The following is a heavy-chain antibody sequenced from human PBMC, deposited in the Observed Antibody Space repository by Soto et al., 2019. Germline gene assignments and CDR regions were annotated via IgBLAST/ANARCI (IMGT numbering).Heavy chain of an antibody. CDR1: GGSISSSSYY. CDR2: IYYSGST. CDR3: ARTSILRVLSFDP. V-gene: IGHV4-39*01. Sequence: LSLTCTVSGGSISSSSYYWGWIRQPPGKGLEWIGSIYYSGSTYYNPSLKSRVTISVDTSKNQFSLKLSSVTAADTAVYYCARTSILRVLSFDPWGQGTLVTVSS. J-gene: IGHJ5*02. D-gene: IGHD4-17*01.